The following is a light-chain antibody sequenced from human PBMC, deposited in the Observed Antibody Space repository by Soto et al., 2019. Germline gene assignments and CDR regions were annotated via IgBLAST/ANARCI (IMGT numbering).Light chain of an antibody. CDR3: CSYAGDSAPYV. CDR1: SSDVGVYNY. J-gene: IGLJ1*01. Sequence: QSALTQPASVSGSPGQSITISCTGTSSDVGVYNYVSWYQQYPGKAPKLMIYDVSNRPSGISNRFSGSKSANTASLTISGLQAEDEADYYCCSYAGDSAPYVFGSGTKLTVL. V-gene: IGLV2-14*01. CDR2: DVS.